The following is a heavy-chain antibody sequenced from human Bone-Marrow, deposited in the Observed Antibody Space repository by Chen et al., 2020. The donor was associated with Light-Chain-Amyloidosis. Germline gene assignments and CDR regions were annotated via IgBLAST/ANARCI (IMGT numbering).Heavy chain of an antibody. V-gene: IGHV3-23*01. D-gene: IGHD3-22*01. J-gene: IGHJ3*02. CDR1: GFTFSSYA. CDR2: MSGSGGST. Sequence: VQLLESGGALVQPGGSLRLSCAASGFTFSSYAMSWVRQATGKGLEWVSAMSGSGGSTYYADSVKGRFTISRDNSKNTLYLQMNSLRAEDTAVYYCAKWGPYYYDSSGYYDTDAFDIWGQGTMVTVSS. CDR3: AKWGPYYYDSSGYYDTDAFDI.